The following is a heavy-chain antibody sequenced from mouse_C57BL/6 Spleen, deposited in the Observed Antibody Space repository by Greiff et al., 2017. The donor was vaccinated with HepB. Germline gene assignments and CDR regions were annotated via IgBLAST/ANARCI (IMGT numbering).Heavy chain of an antibody. V-gene: IGHV1-82*01. CDR2: IYPGDGDT. D-gene: IGHD2-4*01. J-gene: IGHJ4*01. CDR1: GYAFSSSW. CDR3: ARTGLRPYAMDY. Sequence: QVQLKESGPELVKPGASVKISCKASGYAFSSSWMNWVKQRPGKGLEWIGRIYPGDGDTNYNGKFKGKATLTADKSSSTAYMQLSSLTSEDSAVYFCARTGLRPYAMDYWGQGTSVTVSS.